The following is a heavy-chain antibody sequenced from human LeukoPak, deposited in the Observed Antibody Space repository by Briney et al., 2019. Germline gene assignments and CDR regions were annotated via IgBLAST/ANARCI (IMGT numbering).Heavy chain of an antibody. CDR3: ARRLEALDAFDV. J-gene: IGHJ3*01. V-gene: IGHV3-20*04. D-gene: IGHD5-24*01. CDR1: GFTFDDYG. Sequence: GGSRRLSCAASGFTFDDYGMSWVRQAPGKGLEWVAGINWNGGSTGYADSVKGRFTISRDNAKNSLYLQMNSLGAEDTALYYCARRLEALDAFDVWGLGTMVTVSS. CDR2: INWNGGST.